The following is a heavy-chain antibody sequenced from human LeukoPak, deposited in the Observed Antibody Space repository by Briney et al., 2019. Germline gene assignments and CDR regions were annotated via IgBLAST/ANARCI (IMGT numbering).Heavy chain of an antibody. J-gene: IGHJ4*02. D-gene: IGHD2-2*01. V-gene: IGHV3-74*01. CDR1: GFTFSSYW. Sequence: GGSLRLPCAASGFTFSSYWMHWVRQAPGKGLVWVSRINSDGSSTSYADSVKGRFTISRDNAKNSLYLQMNSLRAEDTAVHYCARAPRYQLPTWDFDYWGQGTLVTVSS. CDR2: INSDGSST. CDR3: ARAPRYQLPTWDFDY.